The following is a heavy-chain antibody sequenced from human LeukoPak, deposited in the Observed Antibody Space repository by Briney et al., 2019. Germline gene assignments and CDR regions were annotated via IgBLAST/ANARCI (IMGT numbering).Heavy chain of an antibody. CDR1: GFTFSSYS. Sequence: PGGSLRLSCAASGFTFSSYSMNWVRQAQGKGLDWVSYISTSGNYIYYTDSVKGRFTISRDNAKNSLYLQMHSLRADDTAVYYCARGAYNSGGTLEIWGQGTLVTVSS. V-gene: IGHV3-21*01. D-gene: IGHD3-22*01. CDR2: ISTSGNYI. J-gene: IGHJ4*02. CDR3: ARGAYNSGGTLEI.